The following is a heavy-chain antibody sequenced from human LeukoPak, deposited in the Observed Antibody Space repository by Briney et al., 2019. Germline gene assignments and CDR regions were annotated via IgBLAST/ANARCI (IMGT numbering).Heavy chain of an antibody. J-gene: IGHJ4*02. V-gene: IGHV4-39*01. CDR2: IYYSGST. CDR1: GGSISSSSYY. CDR3: ARQNYDSSGPRAYYFDY. Sequence: PSETLSLTCTVSGGSISSSSYYWGWVRQPPGKGLEWIGSIYYSGSTYYNPSLKSRVTISVDTSKNQFSLKLSSVTAADTAVYYCARQNYDSSGPRAYYFDYWGQGTLVTVSS. D-gene: IGHD3-22*01.